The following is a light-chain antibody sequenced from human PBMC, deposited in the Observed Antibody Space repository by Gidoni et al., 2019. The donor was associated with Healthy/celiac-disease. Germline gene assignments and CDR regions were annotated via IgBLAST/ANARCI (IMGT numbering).Light chain of an antibody. CDR1: QSVSSSY. Sequence: EIVLTQSPGTLSLSPGERATLSCRASQSVSSSYSAWYQQKPGHAPRLLIYGASSRATSLPDSISGSGSGTDFTLTISILEPEDFAVYYCQQYGRSPWTFGQGTKVEIK. CDR3: QQYGRSPWT. CDR2: GAS. J-gene: IGKJ1*01. V-gene: IGKV3-20*01.